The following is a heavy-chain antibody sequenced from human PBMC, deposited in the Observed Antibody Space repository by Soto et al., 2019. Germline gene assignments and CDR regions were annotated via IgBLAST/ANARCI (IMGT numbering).Heavy chain of an antibody. V-gene: IGHV2-5*02. Sequence: QITLKESGPTLVKPTQTLTLTCTFSGFSVSTGGVGVAWIRQPPGKALEWLELIYWDDDKRYSPFLQSRVTITKDTSKNQVVLTMTNMDPVDTATYYCAHKGGRGAGMDVWGQGTTVTVSS. CDR3: AHKGGRGAGMDV. D-gene: IGHD2-15*01. CDR2: IYWDDDK. J-gene: IGHJ6*02. CDR1: GFSVSTGGVG.